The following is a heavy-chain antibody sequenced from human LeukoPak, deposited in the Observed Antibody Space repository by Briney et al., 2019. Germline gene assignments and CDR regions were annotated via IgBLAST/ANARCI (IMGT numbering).Heavy chain of an antibody. CDR2: IYYSGST. J-gene: IGHJ4*02. Sequence: SETLSLTCSVSGGFISSYYGRWIRQPPGKGVEWIGYIYYSGSTNYNTSLKSRVTISVDTSKNQFSLKLSSVTAADTAVYYCARVGYSYGTFDYWGQGTLVTVSS. V-gene: IGHV4-59*01. D-gene: IGHD5-18*01. CDR3: ARVGYSYGTFDY. CDR1: GGFISSYY.